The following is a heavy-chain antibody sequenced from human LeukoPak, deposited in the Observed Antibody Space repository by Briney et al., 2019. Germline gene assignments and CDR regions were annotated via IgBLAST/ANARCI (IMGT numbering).Heavy chain of an antibody. J-gene: IGHJ4*02. V-gene: IGHV4-59*08. CDR1: GGSISSYY. CDR3: AATYSSGWFPQFDY. Sequence: PSETLALTCTVSGGSISSYYWSWIRQPPGKGLEWIGYIYYSGSTNYNPSLKSRVTISVDTSKNQFSLKLSSVTAADTAVYYCAATYSSGWFPQFDYWGQGTLVTVSS. D-gene: IGHD6-19*01. CDR2: IYYSGST.